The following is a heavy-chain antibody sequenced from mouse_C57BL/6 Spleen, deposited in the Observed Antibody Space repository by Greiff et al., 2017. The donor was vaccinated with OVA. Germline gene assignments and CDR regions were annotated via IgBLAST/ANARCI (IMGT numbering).Heavy chain of an antibody. J-gene: IGHJ1*03. CDR2: IDPSDSET. V-gene: IGHV1-52*01. CDR1: GYTFTSYW. CDR3: ARRDGSSYWYFDV. Sequence: VQLQQPGAELVRPGSSVKLSCKASGYTFTSYWMHWVKQRPIQGLEWIGNIDPSDSETHYNQKFKDKATLTVDKSSSTAYMQLSSLTSEDSAVYYCARRDGSSYWYFDVWGTETTVTVSS. D-gene: IGHD1-1*01.